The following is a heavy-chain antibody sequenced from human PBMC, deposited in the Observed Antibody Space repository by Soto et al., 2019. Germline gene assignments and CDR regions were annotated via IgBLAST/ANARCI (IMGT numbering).Heavy chain of an antibody. CDR2: LYYSGMT. Sequence: SETLSLTCTVSGGSVSSTNHYWGWIRHPPGKGLEWIGDLYYSGMTRYNPSLKSRVTISVDTSKNQYSLKLTSVTAADTAVYYCARHGYYYDSTGYYYFVWGQGTLVTVSS. V-gene: IGHV4-39*01. D-gene: IGHD3-22*01. CDR1: GGSVSSTNHY. J-gene: IGHJ4*02. CDR3: ARHGYYYDSTGYYYFV.